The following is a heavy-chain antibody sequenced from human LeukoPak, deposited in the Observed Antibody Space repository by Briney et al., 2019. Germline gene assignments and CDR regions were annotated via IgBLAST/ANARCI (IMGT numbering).Heavy chain of an antibody. CDR3: AKSHVWLVAFDY. D-gene: IGHD6-19*01. CDR2: IRYDGSNK. J-gene: IGHJ4*02. CDR1: GFTFSSYG. Sequence: GGSLRLSWAASGFTFSSYGMHWVRQAPGKGLEWVAFIRYDGSNKYYGDSVKGRFTISRDNSKNTLSLQMNSLRPEATAVYYSAKSHVWLVAFDYWGQGTLVTVSS. V-gene: IGHV3-30*02.